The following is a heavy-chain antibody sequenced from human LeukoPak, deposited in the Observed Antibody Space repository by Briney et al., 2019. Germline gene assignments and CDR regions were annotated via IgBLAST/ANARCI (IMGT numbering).Heavy chain of an antibody. Sequence: GGSLRLSCAASEFSFSSYGMHWVRRAPGKGLQWVPSLWYDGTNKYHADSVKGRFTISRDNSQSTLYLQMDSLRAEDTAVYYCARARNNYDSSGFSALDYWGQGTLVTVSS. V-gene: IGHV3-33*01. CDR1: EFSFSSYG. CDR2: LWYDGTNK. D-gene: IGHD3-22*01. CDR3: ARARNNYDSSGFSALDY. J-gene: IGHJ4*02.